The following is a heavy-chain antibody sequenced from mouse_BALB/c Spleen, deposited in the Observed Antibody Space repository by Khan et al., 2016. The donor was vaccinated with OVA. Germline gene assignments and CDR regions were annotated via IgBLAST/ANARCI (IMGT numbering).Heavy chain of an antibody. CDR3: AKEGAYYRSDGWFAY. V-gene: IGHV1-4*01. Sequence: QVQLQQSGAELTRPGASVKMSCKASGYTFTSYTMHWVKQRPGQGLEWIGYINPVSDYTNYNQNFKDKATLTADKSSSTAYMQLRSLTSEDSAVYYCAKEGAYYRSDGWFAYWGQGTLVIVST. CDR1: GYTFTSYT. D-gene: IGHD2-14*01. CDR2: INPVSDYT. J-gene: IGHJ3*01.